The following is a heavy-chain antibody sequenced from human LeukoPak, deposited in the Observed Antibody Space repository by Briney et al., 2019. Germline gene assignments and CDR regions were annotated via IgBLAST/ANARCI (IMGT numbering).Heavy chain of an antibody. CDR1: GGSISSYY. D-gene: IGHD3-3*01. V-gene: IGHV4-59*01. Sequence: SETLSLTCTVSGGSISSYYWSWIRQPPGKGLEWIGYIYYSGSTNYNPSLKSRVTISVDTSKNQFSLKLSSVTAADTAVYYCARSQYDHDPYFDYWGQGTLVTVSS. CDR2: IYYSGST. CDR3: ARSQYDHDPYFDY. J-gene: IGHJ4*02.